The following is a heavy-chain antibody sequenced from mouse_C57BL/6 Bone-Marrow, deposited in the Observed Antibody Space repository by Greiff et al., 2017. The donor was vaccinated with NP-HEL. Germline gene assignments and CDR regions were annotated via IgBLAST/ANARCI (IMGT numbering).Heavy chain of an antibody. CDR3: GRNDGYYEDAMDY. CDR2: IYPGSGST. V-gene: IGHV1-55*01. Sequence: QVQLQQPGAELVKPGASVKMSCKASGYTFTSYWITWVKQRPGQGLEWIGDIYPGSGSTNYNEKFKSKATLTVDTSSSTDYMQLSSLTSEDSAGYCVGRNDGYYEDAMDYWGQGTSVTVSS. D-gene: IGHD2-3*01. J-gene: IGHJ4*01. CDR1: GYTFTSYW.